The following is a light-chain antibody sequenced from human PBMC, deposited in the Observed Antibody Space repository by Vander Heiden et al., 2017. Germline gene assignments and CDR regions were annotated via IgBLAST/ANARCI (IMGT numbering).Light chain of an antibody. Sequence: DIQMPQSPSSLSASVGDSVTITCRASQSITMYLNWYQQKPGKAPKLLIYAASNLQSGVPSRFSGSGSGTYFTLTISSLQPEDFAIYYCQQSNSSPPSFGQGTKLEIK. J-gene: IGKJ2*01. CDR2: AAS. V-gene: IGKV1-39*01. CDR3: QQSNSSPPS. CDR1: QSITMY.